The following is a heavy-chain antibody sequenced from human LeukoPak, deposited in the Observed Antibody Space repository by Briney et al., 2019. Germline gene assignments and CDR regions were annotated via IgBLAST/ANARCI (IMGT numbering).Heavy chain of an antibody. J-gene: IGHJ6*02. CDR2: ISESSSHT. V-gene: IGHV3-21*04. D-gene: IGHD5-24*01. CDR1: GFTFSSYA. Sequence: GGSLRLSCAASGFTFSSYAMSWVRQAPGKGLEWVSYISESSSHTYDADSVKGRFTISRDNAKNSLYLQMNSLIVEDTGIYYCARDRAVKARVGGMDVWGQGTTVIVSS. CDR3: ARDRAVKARVGGMDV.